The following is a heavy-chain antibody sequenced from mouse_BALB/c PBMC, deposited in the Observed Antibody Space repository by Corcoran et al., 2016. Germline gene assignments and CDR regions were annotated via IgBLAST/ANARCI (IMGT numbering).Heavy chain of an antibody. V-gene: IGHV14-1*02. D-gene: IGHD2-1*01. CDR3: ARYVNYYFDY. CDR2: IDPENGNT. J-gene: IGHJ2*01. Sequence: EVQLQQSGAELVKPGASVKLSCTASGFNIKDYYMHWVKQRPEQGLEWIGWIDPENGNTIYDPKFQGKASITADTSSNTAYPQLSSLTSEDTAVYYCARYVNYYFDYWGQGTTLTVSS. CDR1: GFNIKDYY.